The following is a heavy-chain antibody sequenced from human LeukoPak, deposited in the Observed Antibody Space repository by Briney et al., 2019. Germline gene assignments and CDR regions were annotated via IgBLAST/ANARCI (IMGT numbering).Heavy chain of an antibody. D-gene: IGHD1-26*01. CDR1: GFTFSSYG. Sequence: QPGGSLRLSCAASGFTFSSYGMHWVRQAPGKGLERVAVISYDGSNKYYADSVKGRFTISRDNSKNTLYLQMNSLRAEDTAVYYCAKDEGGSYSAFDYWGQGTLVTVSS. CDR3: AKDEGGSYSAFDY. V-gene: IGHV3-30*18. CDR2: ISYDGSNK. J-gene: IGHJ4*02.